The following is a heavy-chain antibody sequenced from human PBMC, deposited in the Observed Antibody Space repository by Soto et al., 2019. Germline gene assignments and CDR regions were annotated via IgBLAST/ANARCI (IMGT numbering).Heavy chain of an antibody. V-gene: IGHV3-66*01. Sequence: EVQLVESGGDLVQPGGSLRLSCAASGFTVSSNYMTWVRQAPGKGLEWVSLVYSGGDSYFADSVKGRFTISRDNSKNTLSLQMNSLRAEDTAVYFCARVLRSGNTGYAFDIWDQGTMVTVSS. CDR1: GFTVSSNY. D-gene: IGHD1-26*01. CDR3: ARVLRSGNTGYAFDI. CDR2: VYSGGDS. J-gene: IGHJ3*02.